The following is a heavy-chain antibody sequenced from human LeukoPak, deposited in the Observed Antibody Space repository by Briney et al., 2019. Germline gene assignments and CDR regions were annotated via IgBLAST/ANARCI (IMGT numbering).Heavy chain of an antibody. CDR3: ARGIYGDYVGWYFDL. J-gene: IGHJ2*01. V-gene: IGHV4-59*12. D-gene: IGHD4-17*01. CDR1: GGSISSYY. Sequence: SETLSLTCSVSGGSISSYYWSWIRQPPGKGQEWIGYIYYSGSTNYNPSLKSRVTISVDTSKNQFSLKLSSVTAADTALYYCARGIYGDYVGWYFDLWGRGTLVTVSP. CDR2: IYYSGST.